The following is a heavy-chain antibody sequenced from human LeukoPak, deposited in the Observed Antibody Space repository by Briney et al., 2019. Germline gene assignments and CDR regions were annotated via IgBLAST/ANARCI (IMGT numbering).Heavy chain of an antibody. V-gene: IGHV3-7*01. CDR1: GFTFSSYW. CDR3: ARGRQDLTIFGVVTEYYFDY. J-gene: IGHJ4*02. D-gene: IGHD3-3*01. Sequence: PGGSLRLSCAASGFTFSSYWMSWVRQAPGKGLEWVANIKQDGSEKYYVDSVKGRFTISRDNAKNSLYLQMNSLRAEDTAVYYCARGRQDLTIFGVVTEYYFDYWGQGTLVTVSS. CDR2: IKQDGSEK.